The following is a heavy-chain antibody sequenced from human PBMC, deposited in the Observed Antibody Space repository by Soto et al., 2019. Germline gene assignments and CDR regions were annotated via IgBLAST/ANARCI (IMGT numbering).Heavy chain of an antibody. J-gene: IGHJ5*02. Sequence: GGSLSLSCAASGFTFRSFTMNWVRQAPGTGLEWVSTISSNSAYIYYTDALRGRFTISRDNAKNSLHLQMNSLRAEDTAVYYCTRDASRHSRARGWFDPWSPGTLVTVSS. CDR2: ISSNSAYI. CDR3: TRDASRHSRARGWFDP. V-gene: IGHV3-21*01. CDR1: GFTFRSFT. D-gene: IGHD6-13*01.